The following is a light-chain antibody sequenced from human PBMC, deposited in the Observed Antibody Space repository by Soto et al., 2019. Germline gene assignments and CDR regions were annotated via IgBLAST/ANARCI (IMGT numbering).Light chain of an antibody. CDR3: CSFAKSDNIV. J-gene: IGLJ2*01. CDR1: ASDVGAYNL. CDR2: EVS. Sequence: QPVLTQPASVSGSPGQSLTISCTGTASDVGAYNLVSWYQLHPRKPPKLIIYEVSERPSGVSNRFSGSKSGYTASLTISGVQSEDEADYYCCSFAKSDNIVFGGGTKLTVL. V-gene: IGLV2-23*02.